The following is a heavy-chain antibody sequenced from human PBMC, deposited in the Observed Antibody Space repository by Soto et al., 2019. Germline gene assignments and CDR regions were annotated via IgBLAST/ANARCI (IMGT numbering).Heavy chain of an antibody. D-gene: IGHD3-10*01. V-gene: IGHV3-20*01. CDR1: GFTFDDYG. CDR3: ARQGGTMVRGIYYYYYMDV. CDR2: INWNGGST. Sequence: GGSLRLSCAASGFTFDDYGMSWVRQAPGKGLEWVSGINWNGGSTGYADSLKGRFTISRDNAKNSLYLQMNSLRAEDTALYHCARQGGTMVRGIYYYYYMDVWGKGTTVTVSS. J-gene: IGHJ6*03.